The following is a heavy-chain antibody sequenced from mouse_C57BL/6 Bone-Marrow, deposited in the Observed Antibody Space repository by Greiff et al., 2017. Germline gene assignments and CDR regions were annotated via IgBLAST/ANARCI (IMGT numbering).Heavy chain of an antibody. J-gene: IGHJ1*03. CDR3: ARERYYGSSYWYFDV. D-gene: IGHD1-1*01. V-gene: IGHV5-16*01. CDR2: INYDGSST. CDR1: GFTFSDYY. Sequence: DVKLVESEGGLVQPGSSMKLSCTASGFTFSDYYMAWVRQVPEKGLEWVANINYDGSSTYYLDSLKSRFIISRDNAKNILYLQMSSLKSEDTATYYCARERYYGSSYWYFDVWGTGTTVTVSS.